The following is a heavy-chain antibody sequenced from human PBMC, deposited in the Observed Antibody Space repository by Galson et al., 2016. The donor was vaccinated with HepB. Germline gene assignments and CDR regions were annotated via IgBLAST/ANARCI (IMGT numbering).Heavy chain of an antibody. D-gene: IGHD6-13*01. Sequence: SVKVSCKASGGTFNNYAFSWVRQAPGQGLEWVGTIIPNFGATTYAQKFQGRVVIAADDSTRTASMELSSLRSDDTALYFCARGHSSTSSWYKRPNYYTMDVWGQGTAVTGSS. CDR3: ARGHSSTSSWYKRPNYYTMDV. V-gene: IGHV1-69*13. CDR2: IIPNFGAT. CDR1: GGTFNNYA. J-gene: IGHJ6*02.